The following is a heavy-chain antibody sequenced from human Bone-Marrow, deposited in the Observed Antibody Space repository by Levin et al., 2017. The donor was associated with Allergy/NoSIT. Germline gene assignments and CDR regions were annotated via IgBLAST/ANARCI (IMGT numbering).Heavy chain of an antibody. V-gene: IGHV1-58*01. CDR1: GFTFTSPA. CDR2: IVVGSGNT. J-gene: IGHJ4*02. D-gene: IGHD4-17*01. Sequence: SVKVSCKASGFTFTSPAVQWVRQARGQRREWIGWIVVGSGNTNYAQKFQERVTITRDMSTSTAYMELSSLRSEDTAGYYCAADTTVTKGFDYWGQGTLVTVSS. CDR3: AADTTVTKGFDY.